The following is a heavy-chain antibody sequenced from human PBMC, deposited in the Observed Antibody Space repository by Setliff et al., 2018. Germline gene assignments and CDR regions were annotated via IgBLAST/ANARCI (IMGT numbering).Heavy chain of an antibody. CDR3: ARVAYPNGGSCRYFDN. CDR1: GGPISTDPYF. V-gene: IGHV4-31*11. Sequence: SETLSLTCAVSGGPISTDPYFWTWIRQHPVKGLEWIGYISYSGRTSYNPSLYSRITVLLDRSKNQFSLKLTSVTAADTAMYYCARVAYPNGGSCRYFDNWGQGTLVTVSS. CDR2: ISYSGRT. D-gene: IGHD2-15*01. J-gene: IGHJ4*02.